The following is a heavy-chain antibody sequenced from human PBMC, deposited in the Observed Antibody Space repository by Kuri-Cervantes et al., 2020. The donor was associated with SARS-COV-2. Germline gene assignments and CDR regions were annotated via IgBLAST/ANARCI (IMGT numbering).Heavy chain of an antibody. V-gene: IGHV3-74*01. J-gene: IGHJ4*02. CDR1: GFTFCGHW. D-gene: IGHD1-1*01. CDR2: INPAGSYT. CDR3: VRDGDHWNFDY. Sequence: GESLKISCAASGFTFCGHWIHWVRQAPGKGLVWVSRINPAGSYTNNADSVKGRFTLSRDNAKNMLFLQMNSLRAEDTAVYYCVRDGDHWNFDYWGQGTLVTVSS.